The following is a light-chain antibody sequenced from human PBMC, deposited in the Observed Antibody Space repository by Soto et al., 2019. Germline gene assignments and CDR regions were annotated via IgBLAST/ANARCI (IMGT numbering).Light chain of an antibody. CDR1: QSLVHSDGNTY. J-gene: IGKJ1*01. CDR2: TVS. V-gene: IGKV2-30*02. Sequence: DVLLTQSPLSLPVTLGQPASISCRSTQSLVHSDGNTYFNWFHQGPGQSPRRLIFTVSKRESGVPGRFSGSGSGTNFTLHISRVEADDVGVYSCMHASHLPWTFGQGSKVDIK. CDR3: MHASHLPWT.